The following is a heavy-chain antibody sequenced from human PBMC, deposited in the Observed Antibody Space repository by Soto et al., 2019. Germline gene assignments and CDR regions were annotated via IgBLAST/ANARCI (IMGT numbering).Heavy chain of an antibody. V-gene: IGHV4-59*04. CDR2: ISQSGET. CDR3: ARQMRGPIPHFGWLSPVAS. D-gene: IGHD3-9*01. CDR1: GGSISSYY. Sequence: SETLSLTCTVSGGSISSYYWSWIRQPPGKGLEWIGTISQSGETFYNPPLKSRLAMSLDASRNQFSLRLTSVTAADAAVYFCARQMRGPIPHFGWLSPVASWGPGTLVTVSS. J-gene: IGHJ5*02.